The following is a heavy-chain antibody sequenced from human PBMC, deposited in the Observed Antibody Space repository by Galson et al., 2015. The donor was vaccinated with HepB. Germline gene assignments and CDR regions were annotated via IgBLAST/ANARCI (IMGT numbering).Heavy chain of an antibody. CDR3: ATGLGYCSGGSCYYYYYGMDV. V-gene: IGHV1-24*01. CDR2: FDPEDGET. Sequence: SVKVSCKVSGYTLTELSMHWVRQAPGKGLEWMGGFDPEDGETIYAQKFQGRVTMTEDTSTDTAYMELSSLRSEDTAVYYCATGLGYCSGGSCYYYYYGMDVWGQGTTVTVSS. D-gene: IGHD2-15*01. J-gene: IGHJ6*02. CDR1: GYTLTELS.